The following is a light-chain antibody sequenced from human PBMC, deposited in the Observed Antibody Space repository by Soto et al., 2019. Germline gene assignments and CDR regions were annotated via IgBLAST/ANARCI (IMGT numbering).Light chain of an antibody. Sequence: QAAVTQPPSVSGAPGQRVTISCTGSNSNIGTGYDVHWYQQLPGRAPKLLIYGDNSRSSGVPDRFSGSKSGTSASLAITGLQGEDEADYYCQSYDGLRGIIFGGGTKLTVL. V-gene: IGLV1-40*01. CDR3: QSYDGLRGII. CDR1: NSNIGTGYD. CDR2: GDN. J-gene: IGLJ2*01.